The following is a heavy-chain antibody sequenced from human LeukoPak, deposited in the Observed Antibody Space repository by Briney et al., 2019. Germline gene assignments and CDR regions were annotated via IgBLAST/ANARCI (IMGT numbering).Heavy chain of an antibody. CDR2: IRYDGSNK. V-gene: IGHV3-30*02. CDR1: GFTFSSYG. CDR3: AKDEVLRFLEWLSPGAFDI. Sequence: GGSLRLSRAASGFTFSSYGMHWVRQAPGKGLEWVAFIRYDGSNKYYADSVKGRFTISRDNSKNTLYLQMNSLRAEDTAVYYCAKDEVLRFLEWLSPGAFDIWGQGTMVTVSS. D-gene: IGHD3-3*01. J-gene: IGHJ3*02.